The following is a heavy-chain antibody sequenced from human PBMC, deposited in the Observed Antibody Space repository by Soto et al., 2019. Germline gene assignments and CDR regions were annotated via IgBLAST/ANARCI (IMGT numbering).Heavy chain of an antibody. D-gene: IGHD6-13*01. CDR2: ISDSGGDT. Sequence: EVQLLESGGGLVQPGGSLRLSCAASGFTFSSYAMTWVRQAPGKGLEWVSGISDSGGDTYYADSVKGRFTISRDNSKNTLDLQMSSLRVEDTAVYSCARAGSRWYRFDYWGQGTPVTVSS. CDR1: GFTFSSYA. CDR3: ARAGSRWYRFDY. J-gene: IGHJ4*02. V-gene: IGHV3-23*01.